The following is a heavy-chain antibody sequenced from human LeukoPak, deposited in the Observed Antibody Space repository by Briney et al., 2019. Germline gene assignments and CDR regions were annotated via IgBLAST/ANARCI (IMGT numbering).Heavy chain of an antibody. J-gene: IGHJ5*01. V-gene: IGHV3-9*01. Sequence: GGSLRLSCAASGFRLGDYAMHWVRQAPGKGLEWVSGISWTSEDIGYAESVKGRFTISRDNAENSLYLQMNSLTSDDTALYYCARDISGGYFNWFDSWGQGTLVFVSS. D-gene: IGHD2-15*01. CDR3: ARDISGGYFNWFDS. CDR2: ISWTSEDI. CDR1: GFRLGDYA.